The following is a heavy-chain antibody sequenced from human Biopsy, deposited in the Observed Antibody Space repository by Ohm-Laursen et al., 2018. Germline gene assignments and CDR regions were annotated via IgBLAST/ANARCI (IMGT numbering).Heavy chain of an antibody. D-gene: IGHD1-26*01. CDR1: GFSVSSYD. CDR3: ARDALGGGSYRFFY. CDR2: ISETSSHI. J-gene: IGHJ4*02. Sequence: SLRLSCAASGFSVSSYDMNWVRQAPGKGLEWISYISETSSHIYDADSVRGRFTVARDIAKNSLYLQLNSLRVEDTAVYYCARDALGGGSYRFFYWGQGSLGTVSS. V-gene: IGHV3-21*04.